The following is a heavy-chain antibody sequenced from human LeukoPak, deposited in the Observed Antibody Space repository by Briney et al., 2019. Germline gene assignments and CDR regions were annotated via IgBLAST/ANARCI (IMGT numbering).Heavy chain of an antibody. Sequence: SETLSLTCTVSGGSVSSGNYYWSWIRQPPGKGLEWIGYIYYSGSTKYNPSLKSRVTISLDASRNQFSLKLTSITAADTAVYYCAGQGQVVFSADHAFDIGGKGKRATFSS. CDR3: AGQGQVVFSADHAFDI. D-gene: IGHD2-15*01. CDR2: IYYSGST. V-gene: IGHV4-61*01. J-gene: IGHJ3*02. CDR1: GGSVSSGNYY.